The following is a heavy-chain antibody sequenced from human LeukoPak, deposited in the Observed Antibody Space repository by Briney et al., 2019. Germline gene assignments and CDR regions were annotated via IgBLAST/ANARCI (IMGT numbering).Heavy chain of an antibody. V-gene: IGHV3-43D*04. CDR1: GSTFDDYA. Sequence: GGSLRLSCAASGSTFDDYAMHWVRQAPGKGLEWVSLISWDGGSTYYADSVKGRFTLSSDNSKNSLYLQMNSLRAEDTAFYYCPGGLFGLTAPIDYWGQGTLVTVSS. CDR3: PGGLFGLTAPIDY. CDR2: ISWDGGST. J-gene: IGHJ4*02. D-gene: IGHD4/OR15-4a*01.